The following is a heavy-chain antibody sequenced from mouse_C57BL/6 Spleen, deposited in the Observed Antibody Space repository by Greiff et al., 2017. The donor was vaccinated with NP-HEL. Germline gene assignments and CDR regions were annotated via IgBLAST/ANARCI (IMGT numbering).Heavy chain of an antibody. V-gene: IGHV1-81*01. Sequence: VHLVESGAELARPGASVKLSCKASGYTFTSYGISWVKQRTGQGLEWIGEIYPRSGNTYYNEKFKGKATLTADKSSSTAYMELRSLTSEDSAVYFCARQYGYDEVFDYWGQGTTLTVSS. J-gene: IGHJ2*01. CDR1: GYTFTSYG. D-gene: IGHD2-2*01. CDR3: ARQYGYDEVFDY. CDR2: IYPRSGNT.